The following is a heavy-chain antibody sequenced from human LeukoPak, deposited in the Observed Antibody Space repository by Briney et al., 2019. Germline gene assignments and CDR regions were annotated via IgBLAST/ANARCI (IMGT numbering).Heavy chain of an antibody. V-gene: IGHV3-74*01. D-gene: IGHD3-3*01. J-gene: IGHJ4*02. CDR1: GFTFSDHW. CDR3: VRERNNFWSGHHSIFDS. Sequence: PGGSLRLSCAASGFTFSDHWMHWVRQAPGKGLVWLSRINNDGSSTIYADSVKGRFTFSRDNADNTLFLEMSSLRVEDTAVYYCVRERNNFWSGHHSIFDSWGQGTLVTVSS. CDR2: INNDGSST.